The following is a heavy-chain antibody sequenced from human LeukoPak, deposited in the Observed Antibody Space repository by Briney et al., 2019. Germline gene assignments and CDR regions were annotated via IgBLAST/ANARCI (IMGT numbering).Heavy chain of an antibody. Sequence: ASVKVSCKASGYTFTSYGIGWVRQAPGQGLEWVGWISAYNGNTNSAQKLQGRVTMTTDTSTSTAYMELRSLRSDDTAVYYCARGKVAAALYYFDYWGQGTLVTVSS. CDR1: GYTFTSYG. D-gene: IGHD2-15*01. CDR2: ISAYNGNT. V-gene: IGHV1-18*01. J-gene: IGHJ4*02. CDR3: ARGKVAAALYYFDY.